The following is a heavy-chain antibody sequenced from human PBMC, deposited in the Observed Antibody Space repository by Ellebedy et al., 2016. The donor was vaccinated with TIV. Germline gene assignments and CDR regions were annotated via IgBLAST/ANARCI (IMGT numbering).Heavy chain of an antibody. D-gene: IGHD3-10*01. CDR3: ASPSEYGSGSYQTRYYYYGMDV. J-gene: IGHJ6*02. CDR2: IYSGGST. V-gene: IGHV3-53*04. CDR1: GFTVSSNY. Sequence: GESLKISCAASGFTVSSNYMSWVRQAPGKGLEWVSVIYSGGSTYYADSVKGRFTISRHNSKNTLYLQMNSLRADDTAVYYCASPSEYGSGSYQTRYYYYGMDVWGQGTTVTVSS.